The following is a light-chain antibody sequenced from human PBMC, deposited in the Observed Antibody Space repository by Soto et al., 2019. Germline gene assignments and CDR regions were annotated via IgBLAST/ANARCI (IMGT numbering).Light chain of an antibody. CDR3: HQYAVSPLT. V-gene: IGKV3-20*01. CDR2: DAS. CDR1: QSVGRNY. Sequence: EIVLTQSPGTLSLSPGESATLSCRASQSVGRNYLAWFQHKPDQAPRLLIYDASNRATGVPVRLSGSGSGTDFTLSVTSLEPEDFAVYYCHQYAVSPLTFGGGTTVEIK. J-gene: IGKJ4*01.